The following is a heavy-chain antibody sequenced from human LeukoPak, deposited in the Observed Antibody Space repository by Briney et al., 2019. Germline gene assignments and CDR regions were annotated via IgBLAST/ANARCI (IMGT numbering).Heavy chain of an antibody. CDR3: ARDWECSSTSCHGSFDY. V-gene: IGHV3-33*01. J-gene: IGHJ4*02. Sequence: GRSLRLSCAASGFTFSSYGMHWVRQAPGKGLEWVAVIWYDGSNKYYADSVKGRFTISRDNSKNTLYLQMNSLRAEDTAVYYCARDWECSSTSCHGSFDYWGQGTLVTVSS. D-gene: IGHD2-2*01. CDR1: GFTFSSYG. CDR2: IWYDGSNK.